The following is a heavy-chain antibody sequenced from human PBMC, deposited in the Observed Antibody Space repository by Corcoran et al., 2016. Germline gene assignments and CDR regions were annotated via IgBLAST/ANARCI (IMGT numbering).Heavy chain of an antibody. CDR3: ASSDKWELENCDY. J-gene: IGHJ4*02. CDR2: INAGNGNT. Sequence: QVQLVQSGAVVKKPGASVKVSYTASGYTFTSYARHWVRQAPGRRLEWMGWINAGNGNTKYSQQFQGRVIITRDSSASTAYKELSSLRSEDTAVYYFASSDKWELENCDYWGQGTLVTVSS. V-gene: IGHV1-3*01. D-gene: IGHD1-26*01. CDR1: GYTFTSYA.